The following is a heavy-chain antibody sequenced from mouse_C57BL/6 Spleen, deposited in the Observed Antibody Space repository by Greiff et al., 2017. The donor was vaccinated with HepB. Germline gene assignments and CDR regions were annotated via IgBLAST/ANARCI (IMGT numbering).Heavy chain of an antibody. CDR1: GYTFTSYW. V-gene: IGHV1-64*01. Sequence: QVQLQQPGAELVKPGASVKLSCKASGYTFTSYWMHWVKQRPGQGLEWIGMIHPNSGSTNYNEKFKSKATLTVDKSSSTAYMQLNSLTSEDSAVYYCARSGVFYYGSSYNNYFDYWGQGTTLTVSS. D-gene: IGHD1-1*01. CDR2: IHPNSGST. CDR3: ARSGVFYYGSSYNNYFDY. J-gene: IGHJ2*01.